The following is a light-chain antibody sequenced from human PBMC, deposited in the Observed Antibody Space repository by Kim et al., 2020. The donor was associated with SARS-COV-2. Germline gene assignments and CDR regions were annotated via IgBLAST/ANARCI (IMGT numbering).Light chain of an antibody. J-gene: IGKJ2*01. CDR1: QSVSSSY. V-gene: IGKV3-20*01. Sequence: EIVLTQSPVTMSLSPGERASLSCRASQSVSSSYLVWYQQKPGQAPRLLIYGTSNRATGIPTRFSGSGSGTDFTLTISRLEPEDFAVYYCQQHGSSPQTFGQGTKLEI. CDR3: QQHGSSPQT. CDR2: GTS.